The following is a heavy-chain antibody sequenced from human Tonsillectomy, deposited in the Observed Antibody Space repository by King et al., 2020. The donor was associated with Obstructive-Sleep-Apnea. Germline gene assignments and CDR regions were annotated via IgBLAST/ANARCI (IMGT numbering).Heavy chain of an antibody. Sequence: VQLQESGPGLVKASQTLSLICTVSGGSINSADYYWSWIRQPPGKGLEWIGNIYYSGSTYYKPSLKSRVTISVDTSKNQFSLKLSSVTAADTAVYYCARDRAPGAAEAELMWEDYGMDVWGQGTTVTVSS. J-gene: IGHJ6*02. V-gene: IGHV4-30-4*01. D-gene: IGHD1-26*01. CDR1: GGSINSADYY. CDR3: ARDRAPGAAEAELMWEDYGMDV. CDR2: IYYSGST.